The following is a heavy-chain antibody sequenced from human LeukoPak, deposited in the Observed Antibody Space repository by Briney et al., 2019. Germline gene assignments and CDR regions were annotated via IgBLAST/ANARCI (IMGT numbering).Heavy chain of an antibody. CDR1: GLTFSSYS. J-gene: IGHJ5*02. Sequence: HTGGSLRLSCVVSGLTFSSYSMNWVRQAPGKGLEWVSYISSSSSPICDSDSVKGRFTISRDNAKNSLYLQMNSLTPEDTAVYYCAKDRCSSTSCPNWFDPWGQGTLVTVSS. V-gene: IGHV3-48*01. D-gene: IGHD2-2*01. CDR2: ISSSSSPI. CDR3: AKDRCSSTSCPNWFDP.